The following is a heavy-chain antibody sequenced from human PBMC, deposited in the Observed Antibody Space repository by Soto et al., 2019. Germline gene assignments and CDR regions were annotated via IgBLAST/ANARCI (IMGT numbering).Heavy chain of an antibody. CDR2: TYYRSKWYN. D-gene: IGHD6-19*01. Sequence: PSQTLSLTCDISGDSVYSYSATWNWIRQSPSRGLEWLGRTYYRSKWYNDYAVSVKSRITINPDTSKNQFSLQLNSVTPEDTALYYCAHTLAVAGRDPFDIWGQGTMVTV. CDR3: AHTLAVAGRDPFDI. V-gene: IGHV6-1*01. CDR1: GDSVYSYSAT. J-gene: IGHJ3*02.